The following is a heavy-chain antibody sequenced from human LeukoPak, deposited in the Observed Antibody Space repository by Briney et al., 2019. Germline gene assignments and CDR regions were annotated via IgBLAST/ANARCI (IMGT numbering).Heavy chain of an antibody. Sequence: PGESLRISCKGSGYTFSSYWIGWVRQMPGKGLEWMGIIYPGDSDTRYSPSLQGQVTISVDTSIGTAYLQWGSLRASDTAIYYCARQNDFRLDYWGQGTLVTVSS. CDR3: ARQNDFRLDY. V-gene: IGHV5-51*01. J-gene: IGHJ4*02. D-gene: IGHD3-3*01. CDR1: GYTFSSYW. CDR2: IYPGDSDT.